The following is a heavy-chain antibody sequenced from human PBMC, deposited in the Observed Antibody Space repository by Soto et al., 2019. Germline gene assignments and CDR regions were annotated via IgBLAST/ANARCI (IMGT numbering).Heavy chain of an antibody. Sequence: PPGKGLEWIGSIYYSGSTYYNPSLKSRVTISVDTSKNQFSLKLSSVTAADTAVYYCARATIPETNWFDPWGQRTLVTVSS. V-gene: IGHV4-39*01. CDR2: IYYSGST. D-gene: IGHD5-12*01. J-gene: IGHJ5*02. CDR3: ARATIPETNWFDP.